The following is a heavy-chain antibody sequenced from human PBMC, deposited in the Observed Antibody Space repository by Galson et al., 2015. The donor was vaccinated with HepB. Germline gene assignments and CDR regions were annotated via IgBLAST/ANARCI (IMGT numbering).Heavy chain of an antibody. D-gene: IGHD6-19*01. V-gene: IGHV3-66*01. CDR2: TYSGGKT. Sequence: SLRLSCAVSGFTVSTNYMSWVRQAPGKGLEWVSVTYSGGKTYYADSVKGRFTISRDSTKDTLVLQLNRLRVDDTAVYYCAREGRSAWLECWSQGTLVTVSP. J-gene: IGHJ4*02. CDR1: GFTVSTNY. CDR3: AREGRSAWLEC.